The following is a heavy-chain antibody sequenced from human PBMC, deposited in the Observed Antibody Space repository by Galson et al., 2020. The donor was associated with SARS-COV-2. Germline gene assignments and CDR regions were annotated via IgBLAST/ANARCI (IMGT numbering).Heavy chain of an antibody. CDR1: GASISSGGYS. J-gene: IGHJ3*02. Sequence: SETLSLTCAVSGASISSGGYSWSWIRQPPGKGLEWIGYISHSGSTYYNPSLKSRITISVDRSKNQFSLKLSSVTAADTAGYYCARFPYGEYAPEAFDIWGQGTMVTVSS. CDR3: ARFPYGEYAPEAFDI. CDR2: ISHSGST. D-gene: IGHD4-17*01. V-gene: IGHV4-30-2*01.